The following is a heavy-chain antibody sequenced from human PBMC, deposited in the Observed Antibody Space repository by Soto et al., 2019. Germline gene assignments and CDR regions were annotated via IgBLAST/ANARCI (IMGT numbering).Heavy chain of an antibody. CDR1: GGSISSYY. V-gene: IGHV4-59*01. J-gene: IGHJ4*02. CDR2: IYYSGST. Sequence: SETLSLTCTVSGGSISSYYWSWIRQPPGKGLEWIGYIYYSGSTNYNPSLKSRVTISVDTSKNQFSLKLSSVTAADTAVYYCARGGYDFDYWGQGTLVTVSS. D-gene: IGHD5-12*01. CDR3: ARGGYDFDY.